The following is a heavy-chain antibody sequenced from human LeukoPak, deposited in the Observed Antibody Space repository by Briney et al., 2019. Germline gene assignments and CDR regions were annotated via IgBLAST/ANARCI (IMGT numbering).Heavy chain of an antibody. J-gene: IGHJ4*02. D-gene: IGHD2-2*01. CDR2: INHSGST. CDR1: GGSFSGYY. V-gene: IGHV4-34*01. Sequence: SETLSLTCAVYGGSFSGYYWSWIRQPPGKGLEWIREINHSGSTNYNPSLKSRVTISVDTSKNQFSLKLSSVTAADTAVYYCARARRGFVVVPAAFFDYWGQGTLVTVSS. CDR3: ARARRGFVVVPAAFFDY.